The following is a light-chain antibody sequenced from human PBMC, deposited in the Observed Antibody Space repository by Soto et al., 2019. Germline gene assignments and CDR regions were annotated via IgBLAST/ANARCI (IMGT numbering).Light chain of an antibody. CDR3: QQYNNWPGT. CDR2: GAS. V-gene: IGKV3D-15*01. Sequence: EVVLTQSPGTLSLSPWERATLSCRASQSVSSTYLAWYQQKPGQAPRLLISGASNRATGIPDRFSGSGSGTEFTLTISSLQSEDFAVYYCQQYNNWPGTFGQGTKVDIK. J-gene: IGKJ1*01. CDR1: QSVSSTY.